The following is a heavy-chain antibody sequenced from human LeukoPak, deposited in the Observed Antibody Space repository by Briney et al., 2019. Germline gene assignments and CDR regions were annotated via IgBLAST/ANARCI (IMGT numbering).Heavy chain of an antibody. CDR1: GFTFSSYG. D-gene: IGHD3-9*01. Sequence: GGSLRLSCAASGFTFSSYGMHWVRQAPGKGLEWVAGIYGGVTGSPLYAESVLGRFTISRDNSKNTLYLQMNSLSDEDTAVYYCAKDLTRDGVWDIDYWGQGTPITVSS. CDR3: AKDLTRDGVWDIDY. J-gene: IGHJ4*02. V-gene: IGHV3-23*01. CDR2: IYGGVTGSP.